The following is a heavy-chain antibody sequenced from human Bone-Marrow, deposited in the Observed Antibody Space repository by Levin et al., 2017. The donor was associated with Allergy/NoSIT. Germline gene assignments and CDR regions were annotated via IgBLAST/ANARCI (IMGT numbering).Heavy chain of an antibody. J-gene: IGHJ4*02. CDR1: GFIFDDYY. D-gene: IGHD3-9*01. CDR3: ARATGFNLFED. CDR2: TSSRGAAI. V-gene: IGHV3-11*01. Sequence: PGESLKISCAASGFIFDDYYMAWIRQAPGKGLEWISFTSSRGAAIYYADSVKGRFTISRDNAEKTLYLQMNSLRAEETAVYYCARATGFNLFEDWGQGTRVTVSS.